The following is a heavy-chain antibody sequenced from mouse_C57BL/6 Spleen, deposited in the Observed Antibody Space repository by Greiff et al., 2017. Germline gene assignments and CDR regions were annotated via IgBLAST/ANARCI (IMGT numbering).Heavy chain of an antibody. Sequence: VKLMESGPGILQSSQTLRLTCSFSGFSLSTSGMGVSWIRQPSGKGLEWLAHIYWDDDKRSNPSLKSRLTISHDSSRNLVLHKITRVDTADTTTCYCARRASSITTVIGDYFDYWGQGTTLTGSS. CDR3: ARRASSITTVIGDYFDY. V-gene: IGHV8-12*01. CDR2: IYWDDDK. D-gene: IGHD1-1*01. J-gene: IGHJ2*01. CDR1: GFSLSTSGMG.